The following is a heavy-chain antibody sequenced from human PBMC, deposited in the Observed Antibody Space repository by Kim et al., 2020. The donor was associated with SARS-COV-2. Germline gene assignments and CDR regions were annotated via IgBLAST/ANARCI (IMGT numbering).Heavy chain of an antibody. D-gene: IGHD6-19*01. J-gene: IGHJ4*02. Sequence: YADSVKGRFTIARDNSKNTLYLQMNSRRAEDTAVYYCAKDKGEGSGWYNYWGQGTLVTVSS. CDR3: AKDKGEGSGWYNY. V-gene: IGHV3-30*02.